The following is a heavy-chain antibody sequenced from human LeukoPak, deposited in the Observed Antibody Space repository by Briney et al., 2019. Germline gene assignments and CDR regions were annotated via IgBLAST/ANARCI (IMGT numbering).Heavy chain of an antibody. CDR3: ARHPRITMVRGVTQFDY. J-gene: IGHJ4*02. CDR1: GGSISSYY. D-gene: IGHD3-10*01. V-gene: IGHV4-59*08. Sequence: SETLSLTCTVSGGSISSYYWSWIRQHPGKGLEWIGYIHYSGSTYYNPSLKSRVSISVSTSKNRFSLQLSSVTAADTAVYYCARHPRITMVRGVTQFDYWGQGTLVTVSS. CDR2: IHYSGST.